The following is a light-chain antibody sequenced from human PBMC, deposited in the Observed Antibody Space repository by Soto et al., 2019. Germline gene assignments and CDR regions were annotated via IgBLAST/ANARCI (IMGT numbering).Light chain of an antibody. Sequence: DIVMTQSPDSLAVSLGERATINCKSSQSVLYSSTNKNYLAWYQQKPGQPPKLLIYWAPTRESGVPDRFSGSGSGTDFTLTISSLQADDVAVYYCQQYYRPPYTFGQGTKVEIK. J-gene: IGKJ2*01. CDR3: QQYYRPPYT. CDR2: WAP. V-gene: IGKV4-1*01. CDR1: QSVLYSSTNKNY.